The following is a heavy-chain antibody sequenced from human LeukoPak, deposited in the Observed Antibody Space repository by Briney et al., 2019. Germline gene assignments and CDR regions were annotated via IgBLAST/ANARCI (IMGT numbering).Heavy chain of an antibody. J-gene: IGHJ6*02. CDR3: ARWGWSERGYYYGMDV. V-gene: IGHV1-8*02. CDR2: MNPNSGNT. D-gene: IGHD6-19*01. CDR1: GYTFTSYG. Sequence: ASVKVSCKASGYTFTSYGISWVRQAPGQGLEWMGWMNPNSGNTGYAQKFQGRVTMTRNTSISTAYMELSSLRSEDTAVYYCARWGWSERGYYYGMDVWGQGTTVTVSS.